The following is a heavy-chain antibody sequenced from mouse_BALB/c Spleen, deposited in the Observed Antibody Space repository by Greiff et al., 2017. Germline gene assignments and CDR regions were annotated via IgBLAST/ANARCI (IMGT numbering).Heavy chain of an antibody. D-gene: IGHD1-1*01. J-gene: IGHJ4*01. CDR1: GYTFTSYT. CDR2: INPSSGYT. Sequence: QVQLQQSGAELARPGASVKMSCKASGYTFTSYTMHWVKQRPGQGLEWIGYINPSSGYTNYNQKFKDKATLTADKSSSTAYMQLSSLTSEDSAVYYCRYYGSYYYAMDYWGQGTSVTVSS. CDR3: RYYGSYYYAMDY. V-gene: IGHV1-4*01.